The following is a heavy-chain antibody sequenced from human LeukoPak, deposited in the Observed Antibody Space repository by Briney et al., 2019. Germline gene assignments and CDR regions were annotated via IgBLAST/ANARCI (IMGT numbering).Heavy chain of an antibody. J-gene: IGHJ5*02. CDR3: ARHAGDGYKNENWFDP. Sequence: SETLSLTCTVSGGSISSYYWSWIRQPPGKGLEWIGYIYYSGSTNYNPPLKSRVTISVDTSKNQFSLKLSSVTAADTAVYYCARHAGDGYKNENWFDPWGQGTLVTVSS. D-gene: IGHD5-24*01. CDR1: GGSISSYY. CDR2: IYYSGST. V-gene: IGHV4-59*08.